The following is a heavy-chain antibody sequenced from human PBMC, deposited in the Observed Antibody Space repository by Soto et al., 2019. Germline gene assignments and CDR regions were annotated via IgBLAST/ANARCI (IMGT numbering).Heavy chain of an antibody. D-gene: IGHD1-26*01. V-gene: IGHV4-59*08. CDR1: GGSISSYY. Sequence: QVQLQESGPGLVKPSETLSLTCTVSGGSISSYYWSWIRQPPGKGLEWIGYIYYSGSTNYNPSLKSRVTKSEDTSKTQFSLKLSSVTAADTAVYYCARQTPSSGREVPLWYYYYMDVWGKGTTVTVSS. CDR3: ARQTPSSGREVPLWYYYYMDV. CDR2: IYYSGST. J-gene: IGHJ6*03.